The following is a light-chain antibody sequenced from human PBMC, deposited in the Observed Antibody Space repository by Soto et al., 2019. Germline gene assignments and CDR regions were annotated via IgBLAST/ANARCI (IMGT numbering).Light chain of an antibody. CDR3: QQSYGDSRT. V-gene: IGKV1-39*01. J-gene: IGKJ1*01. CDR2: AAS. Sequence: DIPMTQSPSSLSASVGDRVTITCRASQSISTSLNWYQQKSGKAPKLLIYAASSLQSGVPSRFSGSGYGTDFTLTISSLQPEDFATYYCQQSYGDSRTFGQGTKVEVK. CDR1: QSISTS.